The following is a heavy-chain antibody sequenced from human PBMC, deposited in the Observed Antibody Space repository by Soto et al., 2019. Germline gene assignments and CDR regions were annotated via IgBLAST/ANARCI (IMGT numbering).Heavy chain of an antibody. Sequence: GGSLRLSCAGSGFTFSSYGIYWVRQAPGKGLQWVAHISYDGREKNYGDSVKGRFTISRDNSQNTVSLQMNSLRAEDTAVYYCAKEAYYGGNYFDYWGQGTLVTVSS. CDR3: AKEAYYGGNYFDY. CDR2: ISYDGREK. D-gene: IGHD4-17*01. CDR1: GFTFSSYG. J-gene: IGHJ4*02. V-gene: IGHV3-30*18.